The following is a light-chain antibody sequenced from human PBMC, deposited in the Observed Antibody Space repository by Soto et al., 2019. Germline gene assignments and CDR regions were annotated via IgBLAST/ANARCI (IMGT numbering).Light chain of an antibody. J-gene: IGLJ1*01. V-gene: IGLV2-8*01. CDR2: EVT. CDR3: CSYAGTKYYV. Sequence: QSVLTQPPSASGSLGQSVTISCTGTSSDIGRYEFVSWYQHHPGKAPKLIIYEVTERPSGVPDRFSGSKSGNTASLTVSGLQAGDEADYFCCSYAGTKYYVFGTGTKLTVL. CDR1: SSDIGRYEF.